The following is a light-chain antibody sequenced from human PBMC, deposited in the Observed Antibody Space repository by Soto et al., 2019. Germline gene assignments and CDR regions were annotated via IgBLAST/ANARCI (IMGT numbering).Light chain of an antibody. V-gene: IGKV3-20*01. Sequence: EIVLTQSPGTLPLSPGERATLSCRASRSVSSSYLAWYQQKPGQAPRLLIYGASSRATGIPGRFSGSGSGTDFTLTISRLEPEDFAVYYCQQYGSSPPYTFGQGTKLEIK. CDR3: QQYGSSPPYT. CDR2: GAS. CDR1: RSVSSSY. J-gene: IGKJ2*01.